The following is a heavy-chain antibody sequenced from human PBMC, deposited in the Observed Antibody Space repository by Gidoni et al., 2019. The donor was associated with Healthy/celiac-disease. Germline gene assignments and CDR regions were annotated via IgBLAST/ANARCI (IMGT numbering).Heavy chain of an antibody. Sequence: EVQLVASGGGLVKPGGSLRLSCAASGFTFSNAWLSWVRQAPGKGLEWVGRIKSKTDGGTTDYAATVKGRFTISRDDSKNTLYLQMNSLKNEDTAVYYCTTDHTLTYSYGNPYYGMDVWGQGTTVTVS. CDR2: IKSKTDGGTT. J-gene: IGHJ6*02. CDR1: GFTFSNAW. CDR3: TTDHTLTYSYGNPYYGMDV. D-gene: IGHD5-18*01. V-gene: IGHV3-15*01.